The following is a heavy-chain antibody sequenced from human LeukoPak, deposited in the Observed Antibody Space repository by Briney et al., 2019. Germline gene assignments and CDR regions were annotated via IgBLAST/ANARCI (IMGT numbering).Heavy chain of an antibody. CDR2: ISGSGGST. J-gene: IGHJ4*02. D-gene: IGHD5-18*01. Sequence: GGTLRLSCAASGSTFSSYGMSWVRQAPGKGLEWVSAISGSGGSTYYADSVKGRFTISRDNSKNTLYLQMNSLRAEDTAVYYCAKLKSGYSYGDYWGQGTLVTVSS. V-gene: IGHV3-23*01. CDR3: AKLKSGYSYGDY. CDR1: GSTFSSYG.